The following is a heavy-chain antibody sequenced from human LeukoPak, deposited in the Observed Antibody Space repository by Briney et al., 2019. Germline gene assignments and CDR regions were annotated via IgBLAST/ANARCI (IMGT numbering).Heavy chain of an antibody. D-gene: IGHD3-3*02. J-gene: IGHJ2*01. V-gene: IGHV3-53*01. CDR1: GFTFGDYA. CDR3: ARDSTGYWYFDL. Sequence: PGGSLRLSCTASGFTFGDYAMRWFRQGPGKGLEWVSVFYSGGDTHYADSVKGRFTISRDNSKNTLYLQMNSLRAEDTAVYYCARDSTGYWYFDLWGRGTLVSVSS. CDR2: FYSGGDT.